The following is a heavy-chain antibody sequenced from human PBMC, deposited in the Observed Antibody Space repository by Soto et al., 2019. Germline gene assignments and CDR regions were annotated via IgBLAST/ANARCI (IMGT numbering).Heavy chain of an antibody. CDR2: MSYDGSNK. V-gene: IGHV3-30-3*01. CDR1: GFTFTIYA. Sequence: GGSLRLSCAASGFTFTIYAIHWVRHAPGKGLEWVAVMSYDGSNKYYADSVKGRFTISRDTSENTLHLQMNSLRTEDTAVYYCAGSGVAMSYHYFYGMDVWGQGTTVTVSS. D-gene: IGHD2-21*01. J-gene: IGHJ6*02. CDR3: AGSGVAMSYHYFYGMDV.